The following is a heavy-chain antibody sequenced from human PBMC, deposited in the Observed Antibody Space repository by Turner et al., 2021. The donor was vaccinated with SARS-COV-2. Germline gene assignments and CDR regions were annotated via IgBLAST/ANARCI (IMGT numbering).Heavy chain of an antibody. J-gene: IGHJ3*02. CDR3: ARHPRLYSGSYSGAVDI. Sequence: QPQLQVSCPGLVKPSHTLSLTCSVSGGSTSSSSYYWGWIRQPPGKALAWIGNIYYSGSTYYNPSLRSRVTIAVDTSKNLFSLKLSSVSGGDTAVYYCARHPRLYSGSYSGAVDIWGQGTMVAVSS. V-gene: IGHV4-39*01. D-gene: IGHD1-26*01. CDR2: IYYSGST. CDR1: GGSTSSSSYY.